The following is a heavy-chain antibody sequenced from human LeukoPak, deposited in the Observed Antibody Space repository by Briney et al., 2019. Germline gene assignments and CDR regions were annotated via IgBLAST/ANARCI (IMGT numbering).Heavy chain of an antibody. V-gene: IGHV4-59*05. J-gene: IGHJ4*02. Sequence: PSETLSLTCTVSGGSISSYYWSWIRQPAGKGLEWIGSIYYSGSTYYNPSLKSRVTISVDTSKNQFSLKLSSVTAADTAVYYCARDRLRGYYFDSSGYYKFDYWGQGTLVTVSS. CDR1: GGSISSYY. D-gene: IGHD3-22*01. CDR2: IYYSGST. CDR3: ARDRLRGYYFDSSGYYKFDY.